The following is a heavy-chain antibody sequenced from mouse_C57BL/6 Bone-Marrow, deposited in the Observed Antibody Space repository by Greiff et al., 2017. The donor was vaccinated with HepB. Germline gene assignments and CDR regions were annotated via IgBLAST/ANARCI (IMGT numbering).Heavy chain of an antibody. V-gene: IGHV1-80*01. CDR1: GYAFSSYW. CDR3: ARPSHYYGSSYEYFDV. D-gene: IGHD1-1*01. CDR2: IYPGDGDT. Sequence: QVQLQQSGAELVKPGASVKISCKASGYAFSSYWMNWVKQRPGKGLEWIGQIYPGDGDTNYNGKFKGKATLTADKSSSTAYMQLSSLTSEDSAVYFCARPSHYYGSSYEYFDVWGTGTTVTVSS. J-gene: IGHJ1*03.